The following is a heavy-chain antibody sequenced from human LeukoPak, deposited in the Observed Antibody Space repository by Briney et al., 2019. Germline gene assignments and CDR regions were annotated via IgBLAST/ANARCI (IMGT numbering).Heavy chain of an antibody. J-gene: IGHJ4*02. CDR3: ARMYSSSPYSFDY. Sequence: SETLSLTCTVSGGSISSYYWSWIRQPPGKGLEYIGYIYYGGSTNYNPSLQSRVTISVDTSKNQFSLKLSSVTTADTAVYYCARMYSSSPYSFDYWGQGTLVTVSS. CDR1: GGSISSYY. V-gene: IGHV4-59*01. D-gene: IGHD6-6*01. CDR2: IYYGGST.